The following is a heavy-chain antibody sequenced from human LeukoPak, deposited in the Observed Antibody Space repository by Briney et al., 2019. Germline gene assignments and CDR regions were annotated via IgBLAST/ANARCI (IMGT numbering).Heavy chain of an antibody. Sequence: ASVKVSCKASGYTFTSYYMHWVRQAPGQGLEWMGIINPSGGSTSYAQKFQGRVTMTRDTSTSIVYMELSSLRSEDTAVYYCARWRNIRPGFDYWGQGTLVTVSS. J-gene: IGHJ4*02. CDR3: ARWRNIRPGFDY. CDR1: GYTFTSYY. D-gene: IGHD2/OR15-2a*01. CDR2: INPSGGST. V-gene: IGHV1-46*01.